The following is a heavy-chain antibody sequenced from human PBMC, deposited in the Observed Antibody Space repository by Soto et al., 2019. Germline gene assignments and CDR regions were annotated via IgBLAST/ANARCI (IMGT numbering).Heavy chain of an antibody. V-gene: IGHV4-59*01. CDR1: GGSTSSYY. D-gene: IGHD3-3*01. J-gene: IGHJ4*02. CDR2: IYYSGST. Sequence: SETLSLTCTVSGGSTSSYYWSWIRQPPGKGLEWIGYIYYSGSTNYNPSLKSRVTISVDTSKNQFSLKLSSVTAADTAVYYCARGWSIFGVVKHFDYWGQGTLVTVSS. CDR3: ARGWSIFGVVKHFDY.